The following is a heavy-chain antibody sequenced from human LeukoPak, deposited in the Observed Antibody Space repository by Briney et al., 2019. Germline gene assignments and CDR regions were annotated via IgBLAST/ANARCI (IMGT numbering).Heavy chain of an antibody. D-gene: IGHD3-3*01. CDR2: INHSGST. CDR3: ARGHDFWSDTPWVYYYYYYMDV. J-gene: IGHJ6*03. V-gene: IGHV4-34*01. CDR1: GGSFSGYY. Sequence: SETLSLTCAVYGGSFSGYYWSWIRQPPGKGLEWIGEINHSGSTNYNPSLKSRVTISVDTSKNQFSLKLSSVTAADTAVYYCARGHDFWSDTPWVYYYYYYMDVWGKGTTVTVSS.